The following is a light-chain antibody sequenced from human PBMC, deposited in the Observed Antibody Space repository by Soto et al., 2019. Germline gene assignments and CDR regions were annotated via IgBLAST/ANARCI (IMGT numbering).Light chain of an antibody. CDR3: SSYAGRNNLI. CDR2: EVS. V-gene: IGLV2-8*01. J-gene: IGLJ2*01. Sequence: QSALTQPPSASGSPGQSVTISCTGTSSDVGGYNYVSWYQQHPGKAPKLMIYEVSKRPSGVPDRFSGSESGNTASLTVSGLQAEDEADYYCSSYAGRNNLIFGGGTKLTVL. CDR1: SSDVGGYNY.